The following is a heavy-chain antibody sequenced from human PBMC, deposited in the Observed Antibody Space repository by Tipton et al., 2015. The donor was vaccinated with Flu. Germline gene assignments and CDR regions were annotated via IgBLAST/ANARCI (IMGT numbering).Heavy chain of an antibody. V-gene: IGHV4-38-2*01. CDR2: IHRSGNT. Sequence: TLSLTCSVSGDSIGIDYYWGWIRQPPGKGLEWLGNIHRSGNTYYNSSLKSRVTISLDQSKNQFSLRLTSVTAADTAVYFCARRGFSDYVSEPKNWFDFWGQGTLVTVSS. J-gene: IGHJ5*01. CDR3: ARRGFSDYVSEPKNWFDF. CDR1: GDSIGIDYY. D-gene: IGHD4-17*01.